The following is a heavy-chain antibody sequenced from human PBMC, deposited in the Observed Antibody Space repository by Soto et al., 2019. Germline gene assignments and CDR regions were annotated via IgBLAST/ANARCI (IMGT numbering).Heavy chain of an antibody. CDR1: GGSISSGDYY. J-gene: IGHJ4*02. CDR2: IYYSGST. CDR3: ARDYYYDSSGYWSGFDY. V-gene: IGHV4-30-4*01. Sequence: SVTLSLTCTVSGGSISSGDYYWSWIRQPPGKGLEWIGYIYYSGSTYYNPSLKSRVTISVDTSKNQFSLKLSSVTAADTAVYYCARDYYYDSSGYWSGFDYWGQGTLVTLSS. D-gene: IGHD3-22*01.